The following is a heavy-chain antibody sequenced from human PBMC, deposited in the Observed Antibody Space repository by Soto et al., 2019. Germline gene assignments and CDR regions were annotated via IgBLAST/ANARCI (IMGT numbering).Heavy chain of an antibody. CDR1: GGSISSRDSY. Sequence: SETLSLTCTVSGGSISSRDSYWGWIRQPPGKGLEWIGSIHNSGSSYYNPSLKSRVTLSVDTSKKQVSLKLSSVTAADTAVYFCTRHSTVTTFSLFYWGQGTLVTVSS. CDR3: TRHSTVTTFSLFY. CDR2: IHNSGSS. D-gene: IGHD4-17*01. V-gene: IGHV4-39*01. J-gene: IGHJ4*02.